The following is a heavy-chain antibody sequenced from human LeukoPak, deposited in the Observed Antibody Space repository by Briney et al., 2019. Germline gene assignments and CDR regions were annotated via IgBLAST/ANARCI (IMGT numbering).Heavy chain of an antibody. Sequence: GGSLRLSCAASGFTFSSYAMSWVRQAPGKGLEWVSAISGGGGSTYYADSVKGRFTISRDNSKNTLYLQMNGLRAEDTAVYYCARKSIAAAGTHLDYWGQGTLVTVSS. CDR3: ARKSIAAAGTHLDY. V-gene: IGHV3-23*01. CDR1: GFTFSSYA. J-gene: IGHJ4*02. CDR2: ISGGGGST. D-gene: IGHD6-13*01.